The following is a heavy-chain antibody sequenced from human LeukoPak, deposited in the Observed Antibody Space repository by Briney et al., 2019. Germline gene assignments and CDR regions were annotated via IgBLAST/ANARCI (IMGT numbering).Heavy chain of an antibody. CDR3: ARQPGSGSYYNYYYYYYMDV. D-gene: IGHD3-10*01. CDR1: GGSISSSSYY. V-gene: IGHV4-39*01. Sequence: KSSETLSLTCTVSGGSISSSSYYWGWIRQPPGKGLEWIGSIYYSGSTYYNPSLKSRVTISVDTSKNQFSLKLSSVTAADTAVYYCARQPGSGSYYNYYYYYYMDVWGKGTTVTISS. CDR2: IYYSGST. J-gene: IGHJ6*03.